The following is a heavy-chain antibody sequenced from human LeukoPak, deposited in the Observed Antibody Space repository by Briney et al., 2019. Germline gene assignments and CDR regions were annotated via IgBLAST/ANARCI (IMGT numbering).Heavy chain of an antibody. CDR1: GDTFTSYY. Sequence: ASVKVSCKASGDTFTSYYMHWVRQAPGQGLEWMGIINPSVGSTSYAQKLQGRVTMTSDTSTSTVYMELTSLRPEDTAVYYCARGVGSGTYWGQGTMVTVSS. CDR3: ARGVGSGTY. CDR2: INPSVGST. V-gene: IGHV1-46*01. J-gene: IGHJ4*02. D-gene: IGHD3-10*01.